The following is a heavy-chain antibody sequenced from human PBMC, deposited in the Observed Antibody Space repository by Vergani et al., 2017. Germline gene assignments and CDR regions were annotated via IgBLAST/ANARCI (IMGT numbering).Heavy chain of an antibody. CDR3: ARAGQLLHSDGYYYYYYGMDV. CDR2: ISTSGTTI. Sequence: EVQLVESGGGLVKPGGSLRLSCAASGFTFSSYSMNWVRQAPGKGLEWVSYISTSGTTIYYADSVKGRFTISRDNAKNSLYLQMNSLRAEDTAVYYCARAGQLLHSDGYYYYYYGMDVWGQGTTVTVSS. CDR1: GFTFSSYS. J-gene: IGHJ6*02. V-gene: IGHV3-21*05. D-gene: IGHD2-2*01.